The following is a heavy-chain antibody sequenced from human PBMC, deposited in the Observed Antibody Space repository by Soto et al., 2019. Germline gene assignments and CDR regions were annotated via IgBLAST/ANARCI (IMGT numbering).Heavy chain of an antibody. D-gene: IGHD3-10*01. J-gene: IGHJ4*02. CDR1: GWSFSGYY. V-gene: IGHV4-34*01. CDR3: ARGMGYYGSGSYSLGY. Sequence: PSDTLSLTCTFYGWSFSGYYWSWIRQPPGKGLEWIGEINHSGSTNYNPSLKSRVTISVDTSKNQFSLKLSSVTAADTAVYYCARGMGYYGSGSYSLGYWGQG. CDR2: INHSGST.